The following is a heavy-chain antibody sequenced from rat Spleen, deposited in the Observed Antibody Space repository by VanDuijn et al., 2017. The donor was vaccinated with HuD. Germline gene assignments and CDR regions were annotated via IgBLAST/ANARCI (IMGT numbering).Heavy chain of an antibody. D-gene: IGHD1-12*02. J-gene: IGHJ2*01. Sequence: EVQLVESGGGLVQPGRSLKLSCAASGFTFSNYGMHWIRQAPTKGLEWVATITSGGSNTYYPDSVKGRFTISRDNAKSTLYLQMDSLRSEDTATYYCAKGGYDGSYYYVPFDYWGQGVMVTVSS. CDR3: AKGGYDGSYYYVPFDY. V-gene: IGHV5-19*01. CDR1: GFTFSNYG. CDR2: ITSGGSNT.